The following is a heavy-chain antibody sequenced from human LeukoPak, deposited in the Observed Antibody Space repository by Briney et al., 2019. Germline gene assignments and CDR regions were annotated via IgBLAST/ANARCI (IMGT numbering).Heavy chain of an antibody. Sequence: ASVKVSCKASGGTFSTYAISWVRQAPGQGLEWMGGIVPIFGTANYAQKFQGRVTLTADESTSTAYMELSSLRSEDTAVYYCARHSDSAGFARWGQGSLVFVSS. V-gene: IGHV1-69*13. J-gene: IGHJ4*02. CDR1: GGTFSTYA. CDR2: IVPIFGTA. CDR3: ARHSDSAGFAR. D-gene: IGHD4-11*01.